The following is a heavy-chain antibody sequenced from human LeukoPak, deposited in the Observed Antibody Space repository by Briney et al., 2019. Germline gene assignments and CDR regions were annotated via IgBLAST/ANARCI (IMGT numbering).Heavy chain of an antibody. Sequence: PGRSLRLSCAASGFTFSSYGMHWVRQAPGKGLEWVAVISYDGSNKYYADSVKGRFTISRDNSKNTLYLQMNSLRAEDTALYYCAKDRLGGYGMDVWGQGTTVTVSS. CDR3: AKDRLGGYGMDV. J-gene: IGHJ6*02. CDR1: GFTFSSYG. CDR2: ISYDGSNK. V-gene: IGHV3-30*18.